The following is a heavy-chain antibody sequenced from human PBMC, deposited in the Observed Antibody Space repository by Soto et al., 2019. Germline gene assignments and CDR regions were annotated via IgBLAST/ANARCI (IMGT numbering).Heavy chain of an antibody. CDR3: ARFNSYDAFDI. CDR2: INPNSGGT. V-gene: IGHV1-2*02. Sequence: SGYTFTGYYMHWVRQAPGQGLEWMGWINPNSGGTNYAQKFQGRVTMTRDTSISTAYMELSRLRSDDTAVYYCARFNSYDAFDIWGQGTMVTVSS. CDR1: GYTFTGYY. J-gene: IGHJ3*02. D-gene: IGHD3-16*01.